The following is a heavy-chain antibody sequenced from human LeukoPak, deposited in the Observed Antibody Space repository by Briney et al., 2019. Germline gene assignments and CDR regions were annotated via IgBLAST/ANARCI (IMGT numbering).Heavy chain of an antibody. CDR2: IWYDGTSK. J-gene: IGHJ3*02. D-gene: IGHD6-19*01. CDR1: GFTFSSFG. Sequence: GGSLRLSCAASGFTFSSFGMHWVRQAPGKGLEWVALIWYDGTSKFYADSVKGRFTISRDNSKNTLYLQMNSPRAEDTAVYFCAKPTDPIGSPYNTGWFDPFDIWGQGTMVTVSS. V-gene: IGHV3-33*06. CDR3: AKPTDPIGSPYNTGWFDPFDI.